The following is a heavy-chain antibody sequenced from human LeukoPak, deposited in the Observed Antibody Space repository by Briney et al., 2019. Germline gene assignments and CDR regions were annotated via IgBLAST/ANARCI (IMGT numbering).Heavy chain of an antibody. CDR2: INPSGGTT. CDR3: AREGYNRHDFDY. V-gene: IGHV1-46*01. J-gene: IGHJ4*02. CDR1: GDTFTTYD. Sequence: ASVKVSCKASGDTFTTYDMHWVRQAPGQGLEWMGIINPSGGTTIYAQKFQGRVPMTRDTSTNTICMELSSLRSEDTAVYYCAREGYNRHDFDYWGQGTLVTVSS. D-gene: IGHD6-13*01.